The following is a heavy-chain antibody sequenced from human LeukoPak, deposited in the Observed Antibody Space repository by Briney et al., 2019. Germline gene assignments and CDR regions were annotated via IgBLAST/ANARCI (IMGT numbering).Heavy chain of an antibody. CDR2: ISSSSGYI. CDR3: ARDLERITLVRGVIPNWFDP. Sequence: PGGSLRLSCAASGFAFSSYSMNWVRQAPGKGLEWVSSISSSSGYIYYADSVKGRFTISRDNAKNSLYLQMNSLRAEDTAVYYCARDLERITLVRGVIPNWFDPWGQGTLVTVSS. D-gene: IGHD3-10*01. V-gene: IGHV3-21*01. J-gene: IGHJ5*02. CDR1: GFAFSSYS.